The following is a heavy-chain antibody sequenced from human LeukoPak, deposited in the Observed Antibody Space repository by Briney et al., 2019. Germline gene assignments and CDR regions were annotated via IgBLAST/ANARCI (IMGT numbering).Heavy chain of an antibody. CDR3: ARVRIDCSSTSCYHGSFDY. V-gene: IGHV4-31*02. J-gene: IGHJ4*02. Sequence: GXXYXSWIRQHPGKGLEGIGYIYYSGSTYYNPSLKSRVTISVDTSKNQFSLKLSSVTAADTAVYYCARVRIDCSSTSCYHGSFDYWGQGTLVTVSS. CDR2: IYYSGST. D-gene: IGHD2-2*01. CDR1: GXXY.